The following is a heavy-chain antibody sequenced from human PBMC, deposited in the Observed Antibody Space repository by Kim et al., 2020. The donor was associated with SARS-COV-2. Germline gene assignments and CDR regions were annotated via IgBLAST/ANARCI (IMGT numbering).Heavy chain of an antibody. D-gene: IGHD3-22*01. Sequence: SVKVSCKASGGTFSSYAISWVRQAPGQGLEWMGGIIPIFGTANYAQKFQGRVTITADESTSTAYMELSSLRSEDTAVYYCATLNNYYYDSSGYYGKTDDAFDIWGQGTMVTVSS. CDR3: ATLNNYYYDSSGYYGKTDDAFDI. CDR1: GGTFSSYA. CDR2: IIPIFGTA. V-gene: IGHV1-69*13. J-gene: IGHJ3*02.